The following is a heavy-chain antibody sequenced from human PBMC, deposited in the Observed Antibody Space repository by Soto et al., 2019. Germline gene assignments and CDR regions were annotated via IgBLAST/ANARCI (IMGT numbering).Heavy chain of an antibody. CDR1: GGSISSSSYH. CDR2: IYYSGST. V-gene: IGHV4-39*01. D-gene: IGHD6-13*01. J-gene: IGHJ6*02. CDR3: ARHVRRSSSWYSGGNNYGMDV. Sequence: SETLSLTCTVSGGSISSSSYHWGWIRQPPGKGLEWIGSIYYSGSTYYNPSLKSRVTISVDTSKNQFSLKLSSVTAADTAVYYCARHVRRSSSWYSGGNNYGMDVWGQGTTVTVSS.